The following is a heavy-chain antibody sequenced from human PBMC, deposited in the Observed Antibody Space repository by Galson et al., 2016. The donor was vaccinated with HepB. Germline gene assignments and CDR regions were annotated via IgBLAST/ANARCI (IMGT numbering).Heavy chain of an antibody. CDR1: GGSISSGGYY. CDR2: IYYSGST. Sequence: LSLTCTVSGGSISSGGYYWSWIRQHPGKGLEWIGYIYYSGSTYYNPSLKSRVTISVDTSKNQLSLKLSSVTAADSAVYYCVRSLYCGSTRCYDAGFSFYMDVWGKGTTITVSS. D-gene: IGHD2-2*01. V-gene: IGHV4-31*03. J-gene: IGHJ6*03. CDR3: VRSLYCGSTRCYDAGFSFYMDV.